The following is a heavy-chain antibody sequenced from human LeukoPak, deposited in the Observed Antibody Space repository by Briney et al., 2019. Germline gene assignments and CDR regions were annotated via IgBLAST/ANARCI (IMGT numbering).Heavy chain of an antibody. CDR2: IKQDGNEK. V-gene: IGHV3-7*01. J-gene: IGHJ4*02. CDR3: AREFLEWFYIDY. CDR1: GFTFSGYW. Sequence: GGSLRLSCAASGFTFSGYWMSWVRQAPGKGLEWVANIKQDGNEKYYVDSVKGRFTISRDNAKNSLYLQMNSLRAEDTAVYYCAREFLEWFYIDYWGQGTLVTVSS. D-gene: IGHD3-3*01.